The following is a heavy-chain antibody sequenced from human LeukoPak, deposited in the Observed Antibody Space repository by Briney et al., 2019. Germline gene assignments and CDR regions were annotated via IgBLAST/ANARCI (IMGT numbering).Heavy chain of an antibody. J-gene: IGHJ4*02. CDR2: IYYSGST. CDR1: GGSISSYY. Sequence: SETLSLTCTVSGGSISSYYWGWIRQPPGKGLEWIGSIYYSGSTYYNPSLKSRVTISVDTSKNQFSLKLSSVTAADTAVYYCARAQAPALYSSSKYYFDYWGQGTLVTVSS. CDR3: ARAQAPALYSSSKYYFDY. V-gene: IGHV4-39*07. D-gene: IGHD6-13*01.